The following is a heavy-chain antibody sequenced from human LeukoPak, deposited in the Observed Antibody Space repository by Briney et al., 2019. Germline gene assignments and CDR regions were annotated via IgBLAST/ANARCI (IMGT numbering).Heavy chain of an antibody. CDR1: GYSMSSGYY. Sequence: SETLSLTCTVSGYSMSSGYYWGWIRQPPGKGLQWIGSIFHSGNSYYNPSLKSRVTISVDTSKNQFSLKLSSVTAADTAVYYCARDYQLTPFAAFGIWGQGTMVTVSS. J-gene: IGHJ3*02. CDR3: ARDYQLTPFAAFGI. V-gene: IGHV4-38-2*02. D-gene: IGHD2-2*01. CDR2: IFHSGNS.